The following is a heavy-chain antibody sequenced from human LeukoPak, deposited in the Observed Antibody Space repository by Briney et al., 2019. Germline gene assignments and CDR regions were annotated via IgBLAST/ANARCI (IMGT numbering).Heavy chain of an antibody. J-gene: IGHJ4*02. CDR2: IYHSGST. CDR3: ARGGGYASPIGY. V-gene: IGHV4-59*09. D-gene: IGHD5-12*01. Sequence: XWIGYIYHSGSTNYNPSLKSRVTTSVDTSKNQFSLKLSSVTAADTAVYYCARGGGYASPIGYWGQGALVTVSS.